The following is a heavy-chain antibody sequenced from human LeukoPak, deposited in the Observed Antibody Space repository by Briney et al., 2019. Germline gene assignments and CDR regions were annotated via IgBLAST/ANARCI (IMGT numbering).Heavy chain of an antibody. J-gene: IGHJ6*03. CDR3: ASRVVPAASYYYYYMDV. V-gene: IGHV1-8*01. CDR1: GYTFTSYD. D-gene: IGHD2-2*01. Sequence: GASVKVSCKASGYTFTSYDINWVRQATGQGLECMGWMNPNSGNTGYAQKFQGRVTMTRNTSISTAYMELSSLRSEDTAVYYCASRVVPAASYYYYYMDVWGKGTTVTVSS. CDR2: MNPNSGNT.